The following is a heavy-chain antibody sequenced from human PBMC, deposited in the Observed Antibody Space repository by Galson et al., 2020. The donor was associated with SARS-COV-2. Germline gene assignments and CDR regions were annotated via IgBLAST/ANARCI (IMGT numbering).Heavy chain of an antibody. CDR3: ARGGDDYGGNSELDY. V-gene: IGHV1-2*02. CDR2: INPNSGGT. D-gene: IGHD4-17*01. Sequence: ASVKVSCKASGYTFTGYYMHWVRQAPGQGLEWMGWINPNSGGTNYAQKFQGRVTMTRDTSISTAYMELSRLRSDDTAVYYCARGGDDYGGNSELDYWGQGTLVTVSS. J-gene: IGHJ4*02. CDR1: GYTFTGYY.